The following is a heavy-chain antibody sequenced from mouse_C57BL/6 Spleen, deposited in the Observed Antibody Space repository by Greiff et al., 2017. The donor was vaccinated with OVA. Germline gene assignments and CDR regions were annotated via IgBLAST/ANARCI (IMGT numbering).Heavy chain of an antibody. Sequence: QVQLKQPGTELVKPGASVKLSCKASGYTFTSYWMHWVKQRPGQGLEWIGNINPSNGGTNYNEKFKSKATLTVDKSSSTAYMQLSSLTSEDSAVYYCARSESGPYGSNQFAYWGQGTLVTVSA. CDR1: GYTFTSYW. J-gene: IGHJ3*01. V-gene: IGHV1-53*01. CDR3: ARSESGPYGSNQFAY. D-gene: IGHD1-1*01. CDR2: INPSNGGT.